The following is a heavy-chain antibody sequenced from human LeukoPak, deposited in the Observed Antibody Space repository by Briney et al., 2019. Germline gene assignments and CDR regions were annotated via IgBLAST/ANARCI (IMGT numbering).Heavy chain of an antibody. V-gene: IGHV4-34*01. CDR2: INHSGST. Sequence: SETLSLTCAVYGGSFSGYYWSWIRQPPGKGPEWIGEINHSGSTNYNPSLKSRVTISVDTSKNQFSLKLSSVTAADTAVYYCARVNVYYYDSSGYYHPYYFDYWGQGTLVTVSS. CDR3: ARVNVYYYDSSGYYHPYYFDY. D-gene: IGHD3-22*01. J-gene: IGHJ4*02. CDR1: GGSFSGYY.